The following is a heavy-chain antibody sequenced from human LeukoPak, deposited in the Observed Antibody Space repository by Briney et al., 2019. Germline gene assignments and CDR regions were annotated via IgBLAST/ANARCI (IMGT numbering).Heavy chain of an antibody. D-gene: IGHD3-22*01. CDR2: INHSGRT. Sequence: SETLSLTCAVYGGSFSGYYWSWIRQPPGKGLEWIGEINHSGRTNYNPSLKSRVTISVDTSKNQFSLKLSSVTAADTAVYYCARLGYDSSGFWGQGTLVTVSS. V-gene: IGHV4-34*01. CDR3: ARLGYDSSGF. J-gene: IGHJ4*02. CDR1: GGSFSGYY.